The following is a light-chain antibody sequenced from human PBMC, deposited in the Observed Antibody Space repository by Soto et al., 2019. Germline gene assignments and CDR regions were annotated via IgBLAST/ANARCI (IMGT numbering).Light chain of an antibody. Sequence: QSALTQPRSVSGSPGQSVTISCTGASSDVGGYNYVSWYQQHPGKAPKLMIYEVSKRPSGVPDRFSGSKSGNTAYLTISGLKTEDEADYYCCASAGRYTYVFGTGTKLTVL. V-gene: IGLV2-11*01. CDR2: EVS. CDR3: CASAGRYTYV. J-gene: IGLJ1*01. CDR1: SSDVGGYNY.